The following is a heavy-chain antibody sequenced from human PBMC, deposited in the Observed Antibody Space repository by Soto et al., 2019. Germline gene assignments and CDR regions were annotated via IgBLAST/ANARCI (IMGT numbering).Heavy chain of an antibody. J-gene: IGHJ5*02. D-gene: IGHD6-13*01. Sequence: GGSLRLSCAASGFTFISYGMTWVRQAPGKGLEWVSGITTTGRNTYYAESVKGRFTISRDNSKNVVYLQMNSLRAEDTAVYYCARGVAAAGTDWFDAWGQGTLVTVSS. CDR1: GFTFISYG. CDR3: ARGVAAAGTDWFDA. V-gene: IGHV3-23*01. CDR2: ITTTGRNT.